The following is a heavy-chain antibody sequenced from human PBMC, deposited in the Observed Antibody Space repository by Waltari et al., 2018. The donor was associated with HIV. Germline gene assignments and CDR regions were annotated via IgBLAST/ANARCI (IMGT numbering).Heavy chain of an antibody. Sequence: QLQLQESGPGLVKPSETLSLTCTVPGGSINSPNYFWVWVRQPPGKGLEWIGSVYYSGSTYYNPSLKSRVSISGDTSNNHFSLNLHSVTAADTAVYYCAIQTADHFDYWGQGTLVTVSS. D-gene: IGHD7-27*01. CDR1: GGSINSPNYF. V-gene: IGHV4-39*02. J-gene: IGHJ4*02. CDR2: VYYSGST. CDR3: AIQTADHFDY.